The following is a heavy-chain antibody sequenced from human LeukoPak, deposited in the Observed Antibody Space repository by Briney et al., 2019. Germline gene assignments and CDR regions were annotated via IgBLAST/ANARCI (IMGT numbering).Heavy chain of an antibody. CDR1: GYTFTSYD. CDR3: ARTDQDYYDSAGFDY. CDR2: MNPNSGNT. J-gene: IGHJ4*02. D-gene: IGHD3-22*01. V-gene: IGHV1-8*03. Sequence: ASVKVSCKASGYTFTSYDINWVRQATGQGLEWVRWMNPNSGNTGYAQKFQGRVTITRNTSISTAYMELSSLRSEDTAVYYCARTDQDYYDSAGFDYWGQGTLVIVSS.